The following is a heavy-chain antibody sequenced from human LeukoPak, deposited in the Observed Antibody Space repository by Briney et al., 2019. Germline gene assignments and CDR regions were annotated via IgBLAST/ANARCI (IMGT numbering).Heavy chain of an antibody. V-gene: IGHV3-30*03. Sequence: PGRSLRLSCAASGFTFSSYGMHWVRQAPGKGLEWVAVISYDGSNKYYADSVKGRFTISRDNSKNTLYLQMNSLRAEDTAVYYCARERISSGWFRASPGGPYYFDYWGQGTLVTVSS. D-gene: IGHD6-19*01. CDR3: ARERISSGWFRASPGGPYYFDY. CDR2: ISYDGSNK. CDR1: GFTFSSYG. J-gene: IGHJ4*02.